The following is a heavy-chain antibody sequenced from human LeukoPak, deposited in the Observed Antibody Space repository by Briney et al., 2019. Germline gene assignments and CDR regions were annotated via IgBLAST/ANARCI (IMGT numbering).Heavy chain of an antibody. CDR1: GFTFRSHD. V-gene: IGHV3-23*01. J-gene: IGHJ4*02. D-gene: IGHD6-19*01. CDR2: ISGSGGST. Sequence: GGSLRLSCAASGFTFRSHDMSWVRQAPGKGLEWVSAISGSGGSTYYADSVKGRFTISRDNSKNTLYLQMNSLRAEDTAVYYCAKYSSGWYYPYYFDYWGQGTLVTVSS. CDR3: AKYSSGWYYPYYFDY.